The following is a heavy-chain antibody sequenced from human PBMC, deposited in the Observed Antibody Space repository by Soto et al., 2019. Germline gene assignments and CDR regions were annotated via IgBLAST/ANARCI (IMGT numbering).Heavy chain of an antibody. V-gene: IGHV3-30*18. D-gene: IGHD3-16*01. J-gene: IGHJ5*02. CDR1: GFTFSSFG. CDR2: ISYDGSDK. CDR3: AKTSGYDYVWGSSGLDP. Sequence: GGSLRLSCAASGFTFSSFGMHWVRQAPGKGLQWVAVISYDGSDKYYADSVKGRFTISRDDSTNTLYLQMNSLRPEDTAVYYCAKTSGYDYVWGSSGLDPWGQGTLVTVSS.